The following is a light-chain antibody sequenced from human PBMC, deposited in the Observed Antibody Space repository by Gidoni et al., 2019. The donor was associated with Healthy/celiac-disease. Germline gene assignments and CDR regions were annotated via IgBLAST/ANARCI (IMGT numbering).Light chain of an antibody. CDR3: QQRSNWPALT. Sequence: EIVLTQSPAPLSLSPGERATRSCRDSQSVSSYLAWYQQKPGQAPRLLIYDASNRATGIPARFSGSGSGTDFTLTISSLEPEDFAVYYCQQRSNWPALTFGGGTKVEIK. CDR2: DAS. CDR1: QSVSSY. V-gene: IGKV3-11*01. J-gene: IGKJ4*01.